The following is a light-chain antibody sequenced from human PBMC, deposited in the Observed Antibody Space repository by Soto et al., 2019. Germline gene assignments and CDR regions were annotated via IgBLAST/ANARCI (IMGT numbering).Light chain of an antibody. CDR3: QQYNSYSWT. J-gene: IGKJ1*01. V-gene: IGKV1-5*01. Sequence: DIQMTQSPSTLSASVGDRVTITCRASQSISSWLAWYQQKPGKAPKLLIYDASSLESGVPSRFSGSGSGTEFTLTISSLQPDDFATCYCQQYNSYSWTFGQGTKV. CDR2: DAS. CDR1: QSISSW.